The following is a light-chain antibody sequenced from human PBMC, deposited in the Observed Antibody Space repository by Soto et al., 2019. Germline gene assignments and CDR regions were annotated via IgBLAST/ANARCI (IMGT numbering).Light chain of an antibody. Sequence: QSVLTQPASVSGSPGQSITISCTGTSSDVGGYNYVSWYQQHPGKAPKLMIYAVTDRPSGVSSRFSGSKSGNTASLTISGLQAEDEADYYCATWDDDVSGPVFGGGTKLTVL. V-gene: IGLV2-14*01. CDR3: ATWDDDVSGPV. J-gene: IGLJ3*02. CDR2: AVT. CDR1: SSDVGGYNY.